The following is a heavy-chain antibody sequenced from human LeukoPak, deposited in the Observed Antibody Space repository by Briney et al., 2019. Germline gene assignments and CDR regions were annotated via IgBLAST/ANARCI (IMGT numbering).Heavy chain of an antibody. J-gene: IGHJ3*02. CDR2: VDYAGIT. CDR3: AREAGLLWFGDWIGPFDI. CDR1: GGSISSYY. D-gene: IGHD3-10*01. Sequence: KPSETLSLTCTVSGGSISSYYWSWIRQPPGKGLEWIGYVDYAGITDFNPSLKSRVTISVDTSKNQFSLKLSSVTAADTAVYYCAREAGLLWFGDWIGPFDIWGQGTMVTVSS. V-gene: IGHV4-59*01.